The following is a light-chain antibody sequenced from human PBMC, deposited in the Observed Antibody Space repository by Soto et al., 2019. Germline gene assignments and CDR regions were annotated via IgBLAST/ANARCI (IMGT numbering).Light chain of an antibody. CDR1: SSDIGDYDY. CDR2: DVT. V-gene: IGLV2-11*01. CDR3: SSYTSISTYV. J-gene: IGLJ1*01. Sequence: QSALTQPRSVSGSPGQSVTISCSGSSSDIGDYDYVSWYQQHPGKAPTLLIYDVTKRPSGVPDRFSGSKSGNTASLTISGLQAEDETDYYCSSYTSISTYVFGTGTKVTVL.